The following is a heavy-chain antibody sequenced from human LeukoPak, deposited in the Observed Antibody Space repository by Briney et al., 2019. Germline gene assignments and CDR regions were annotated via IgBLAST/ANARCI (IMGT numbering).Heavy chain of an antibody. J-gene: IGHJ4*02. CDR2: IYYSGST. D-gene: IGHD5-12*01. V-gene: IGHV4-59*05. CDR1: GGSISSYY. Sequence: SETLSLTCTVSGGSISSYYWSWIRQPPGKGLEWIGSIYYSGSTYYNPSLKSRVTISVDTSKNQFSLKLSSVTAADTAVYYCARPSHYYFDYWGQGTLVTVSS. CDR3: ARPSHYYFDY.